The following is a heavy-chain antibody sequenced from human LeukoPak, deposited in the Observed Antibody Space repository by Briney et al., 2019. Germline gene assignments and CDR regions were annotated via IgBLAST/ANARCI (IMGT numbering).Heavy chain of an antibody. CDR1: GGTFSSYA. V-gene: IGHV1-69*05. CDR3: AFEYYYDSSGFPAY. J-gene: IGHJ4*02. Sequence: SVKVSCRASGGTFSSYAISWVRQAPGQGLEWMGGIIPIFGTANYAQKFQGRVTITTDESTSTAYMELSSLRSEDTAVYYCAFEYYYDSSGFPAYWGQGTLVTVSS. CDR2: IIPIFGTA. D-gene: IGHD3-22*01.